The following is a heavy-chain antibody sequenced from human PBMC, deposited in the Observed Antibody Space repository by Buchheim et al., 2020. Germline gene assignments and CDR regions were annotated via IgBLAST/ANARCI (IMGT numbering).Heavy chain of an antibody. D-gene: IGHD3-3*01. CDR1: EFTFSNYA. CDR2: ISGSGAST. J-gene: IGHJ1*01. V-gene: IGHV3-23*01. Sequence: EVQLLESGGVLVQPGGSLRLSCAASEFTFSNYAMSWVRQAPGKGLEWVSAISGSGASTYYADSVKGRVTISRDNSKSTLYLQMNSLRAEDTAVYYCARGDSYYDFRCEYWGQGTL. CDR3: ARGDSYYDFRCEY.